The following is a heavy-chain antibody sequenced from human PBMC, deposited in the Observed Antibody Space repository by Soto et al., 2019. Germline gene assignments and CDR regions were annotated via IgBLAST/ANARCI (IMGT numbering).Heavy chain of an antibody. J-gene: IGHJ4*02. CDR2: IGSSGGVT. V-gene: IGHV3-23*01. CDR1: GFTFSTYA. CDR3: AKHFVNGEIDY. Sequence: EVQLLESGGGLVQPGGSQRLSCVASGFTFSTYAMSWVRQAPGKGLEWVSIIGSSGGVTVYADSVKGRFTISRDNSKNTLYLQMNSLTAEDTAVYYCAKHFVNGEIDYWGQGTLVTVSS. D-gene: IGHD3-10*01.